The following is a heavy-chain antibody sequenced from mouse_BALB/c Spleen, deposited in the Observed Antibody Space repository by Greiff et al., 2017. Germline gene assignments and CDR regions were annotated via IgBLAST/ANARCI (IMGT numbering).Heavy chain of an antibody. D-gene: IGHD2-14*01. CDR1: GFTFSDYY. CDR3: ASNRYDGWFAY. J-gene: IGHJ3*01. Sequence: DVKLVESGGGLVKPGGSLKLSCAASGFTFSDYYMYWVRQTPEKRLEWVATISDGGSYTYYPDSVKGRFTISRDNAKNNLYLQMSSLKSEDTAMYYCASNRYDGWFAYWGQGTLVTVSA. CDR2: ISDGGSYT. V-gene: IGHV5-4*02.